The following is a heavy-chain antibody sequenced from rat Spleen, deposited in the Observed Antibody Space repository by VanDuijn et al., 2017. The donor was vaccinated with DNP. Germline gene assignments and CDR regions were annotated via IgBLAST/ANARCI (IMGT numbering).Heavy chain of an antibody. CDR2: ISYEGTST. Sequence: EVQLVESGGGLVQPGRSLKLSCVASGFTFSDYYMAWVRQAPKKGLEWVTSISYEGTSTYYGDSVKGRFTISRDNAKSTLYLQMDSLRSEDTATYYCGRLSYYAHSPFDYWGQGVMVTVSS. J-gene: IGHJ2*01. V-gene: IGHV5-22*01. D-gene: IGHD1-7*01. CDR1: GFTFSDYY. CDR3: GRLSYYAHSPFDY.